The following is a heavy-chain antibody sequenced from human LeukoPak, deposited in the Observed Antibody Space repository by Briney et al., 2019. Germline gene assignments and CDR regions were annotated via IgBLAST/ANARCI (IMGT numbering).Heavy chain of an antibody. Sequence: SETLSLTCAVSGGSISSSNWWSWVRQPPGKGLEWIGEIYHSGSTNYNPSLKSRVTISVDTSKNQFSLKLSSVTAADTAVYYCARGRGRGYSYGWSYGMDVWGQGTTVTVSS. D-gene: IGHD5-18*01. CDR3: ARGRGRGYSYGWSYGMDV. CDR1: GGSISSSNW. J-gene: IGHJ6*02. V-gene: IGHV4-4*02. CDR2: IYHSGST.